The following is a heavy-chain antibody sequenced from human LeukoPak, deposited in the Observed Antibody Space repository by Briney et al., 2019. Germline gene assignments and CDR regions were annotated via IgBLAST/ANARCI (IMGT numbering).Heavy chain of an antibody. D-gene: IGHD3-3*01. V-gene: IGHV3-21*01. J-gene: IGHJ4*02. CDR1: RFTLSMFT. CDR2: ISSSSAFT. CDR3: ARDRPTGASRLFVVQ. Sequence: GGALRLSCAASRFTLSMFTMNWVRPAPGKGPESVSSISSSSAFTYYADSVRGRFTISRDNAKNSLYLLMNSLRAEDTAVYYCARDRPTGASRLFVVQWGQGTLVTVSS.